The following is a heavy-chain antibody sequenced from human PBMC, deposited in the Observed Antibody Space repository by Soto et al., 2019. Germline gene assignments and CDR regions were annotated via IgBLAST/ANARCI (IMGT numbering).Heavy chain of an antibody. CDR3: AKDLQDIVVVPAADGMEG. D-gene: IGHD2-2*01. V-gene: IGHV3-7*03. J-gene: IGHJ6*04. CDR1: GFTCSSHW. CDR2: IKQDGSEK. Sequence: SLRLSCGASGFTCSSHWMSWVRQAPGKLLEWVASIKQDGSEKHYVDSVKGRFTISRDDAKNSLYLQMNSLRAEYTAVYYCAKDLQDIVVVPAADGMEGWGKGTTVTASS.